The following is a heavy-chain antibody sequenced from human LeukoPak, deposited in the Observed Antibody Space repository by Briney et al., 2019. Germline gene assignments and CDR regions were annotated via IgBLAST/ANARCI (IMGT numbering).Heavy chain of an antibody. D-gene: IGHD5-18*01. CDR1: GGSISSSSYY. Sequence: PSETLSLTCTVSGGSISSSSYYWGWIRQPPGKGLEWIGSIYYSGSTYYNPSPKSRVTISVDTSKNQFSLKLSSVTAADTAVYYCARDQGYSYGRGNFDYWGQGTLVTVSS. CDR2: IYYSGST. CDR3: ARDQGYSYGRGNFDY. V-gene: IGHV4-39*07. J-gene: IGHJ4*02.